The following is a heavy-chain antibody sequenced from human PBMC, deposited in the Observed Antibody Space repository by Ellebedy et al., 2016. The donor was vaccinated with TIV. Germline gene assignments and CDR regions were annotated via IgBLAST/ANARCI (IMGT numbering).Heavy chain of an antibody. V-gene: IGHV1-69*13. J-gene: IGHJ6*02. Sequence: SVKVSCXASGGTFSSYAISWVRQAPGQGLEWMGGIIPIFGTANYAQKFQGRVTITADESTSTAYMELSSLRSEDTAVYYCAREPYVRAAPSYYYYYGMDVWGQGTTVTVSS. CDR3: AREPYVRAAPSYYYYYGMDV. D-gene: IGHD3-10*02. CDR1: GGTFSSYA. CDR2: IIPIFGTA.